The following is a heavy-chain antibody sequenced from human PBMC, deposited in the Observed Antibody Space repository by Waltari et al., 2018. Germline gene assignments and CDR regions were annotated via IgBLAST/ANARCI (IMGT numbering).Heavy chain of an antibody. J-gene: IGHJ5*02. CDR3: ARTYSGDYEFWFDR. Sequence: QLQLQESGPGLVKSSETLSLTCDVSGGSISSINYNWGWLRQTPGKGLEWIASIYYSGNTYYNPSRNSRVTISVDTSKNQFSLRLSSVTAADTAVYYCARTYSGDYEFWFDRWGQGTLVTVSS. CDR1: GGSISSINYN. D-gene: IGHD1-26*01. CDR2: IYYSGNT. V-gene: IGHV4-39*01.